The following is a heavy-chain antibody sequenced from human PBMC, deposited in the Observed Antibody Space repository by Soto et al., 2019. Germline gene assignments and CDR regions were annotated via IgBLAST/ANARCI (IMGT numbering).Heavy chain of an antibody. CDR2: IYYSGST. Sequence: QVQLQESGPGLLKPSQTLSLTCTVSGGSISSGGYYWIWIPHHPGKGLEWIGYIYYSGSTYYNPSLKSRVTISVDTSQNQCSLKLSSVTAADTAVYYRARVYNWNSSLWGQGTLVTASP. D-gene: IGHD1-1*01. J-gene: IGHJ4*02. V-gene: IGHV4-31*03. CDR3: ARVYNWNSSL. CDR1: GGSISSGGYY.